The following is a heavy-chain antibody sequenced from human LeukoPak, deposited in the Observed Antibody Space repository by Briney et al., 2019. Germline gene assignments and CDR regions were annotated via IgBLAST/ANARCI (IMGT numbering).Heavy chain of an antibody. CDR1: GGSISSYY. Sequence: SETLSLTCTVSGGSISSYYWSWIRQSPGKGLEWIGYIHYSGSTNYNPSLKSRVIISVDTSKSQFSLKLISVTAADTAVYYCARVGYSSGHHDAFDIWGQGTMVTVSS. CDR2: IHYSGST. D-gene: IGHD6-19*01. V-gene: IGHV4-59*01. CDR3: ARVGYSSGHHDAFDI. J-gene: IGHJ3*02.